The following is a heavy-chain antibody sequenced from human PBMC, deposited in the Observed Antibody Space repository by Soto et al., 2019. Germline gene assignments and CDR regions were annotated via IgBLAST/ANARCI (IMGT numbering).Heavy chain of an antibody. V-gene: IGHV3-21*01. CDR1: GFTFSSYS. Sequence: GGSLRLSCAASGFTFSSYSMNWVRQAPGKGLEWVSSISSSSSYIYYADSVKGRFTISRDNAKNSLYLQMNSLRAEDTAVYYCARDGEYHPPHQDYWGQGTLGTVSS. CDR3: ARDGEYHPPHQDY. CDR2: ISSSSSYI. J-gene: IGHJ4*02. D-gene: IGHD2-2*01.